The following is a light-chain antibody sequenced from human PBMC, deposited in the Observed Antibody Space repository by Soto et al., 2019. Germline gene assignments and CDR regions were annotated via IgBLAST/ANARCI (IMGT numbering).Light chain of an antibody. CDR1: SGDVGGYGY. CDR3: TSYTKTSLLRTL. J-gene: IGLJ1*01. Sequence: QSVLTQPASVSGSPGQSITISCTGSSGDVGGYGYVSWYQQHPGKAPKLIIYEVTKRPSGVSNRFSGSKSGNTASLTISGLQSDDEADYYCTSYTKTSLLRTLFGTGTKVNVL. V-gene: IGLV2-14*01. CDR2: EVT.